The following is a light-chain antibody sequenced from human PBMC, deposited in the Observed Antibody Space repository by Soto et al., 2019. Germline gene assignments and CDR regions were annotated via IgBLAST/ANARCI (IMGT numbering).Light chain of an antibody. CDR1: QSIASY. CDR3: QQRYSTPRT. J-gene: IGKJ2*01. Sequence: DIQMTQSPSSLSASVGDRVTITCRASQSIASYLNWYQQKPGKAPKLLIYAASSLHSGVPSGFSGSGSGTDFTLTISSLQPEDFATYYCQQRYSTPRTFGQGTKLDIK. CDR2: AAS. V-gene: IGKV1-39*01.